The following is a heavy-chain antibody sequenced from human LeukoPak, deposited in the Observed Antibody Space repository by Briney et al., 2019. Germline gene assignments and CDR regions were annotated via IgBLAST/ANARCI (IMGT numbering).Heavy chain of an antibody. V-gene: IGHV3-21*01. CDR3: ARVPAGVIGMKDAFDI. J-gene: IGHJ3*02. D-gene: IGHD3-16*02. CDR1: GFTFSNYN. Sequence: PGGSLRLSCAASGFTFSNYNMNWVRQAPGKGLEWVSSIRSSTTYVYYADSVKGRFTISRHNAKNSLYLQMNSLRAEDTAVYYCARVPAGVIGMKDAFDIWGQGTMVTVSS. CDR2: IRSSTTYV.